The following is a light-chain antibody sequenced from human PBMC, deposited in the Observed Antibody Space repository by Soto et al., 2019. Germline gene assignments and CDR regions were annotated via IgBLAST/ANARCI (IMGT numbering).Light chain of an antibody. V-gene: IGKV3-20*01. CDR3: QPYGSSPLT. CDR1: QSVSSSY. Sequence: EIVLTQSPGTLSLSPGERATLSCRASQSVSSSYLAWYQQKPGQAPRLLIYGASSRATGIPDRFSGSESGTDFTLTISRLEPEAFAVYYYQPYGSSPLTFGGGTKVAIK. J-gene: IGKJ4*01. CDR2: GAS.